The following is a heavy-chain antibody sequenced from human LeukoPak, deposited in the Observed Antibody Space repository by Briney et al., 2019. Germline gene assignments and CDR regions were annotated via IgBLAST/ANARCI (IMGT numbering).Heavy chain of an antibody. CDR3: ARGRPYRRIQLWLTGPFDY. J-gene: IGHJ4*02. CDR2: INHSGST. Sequence: PSETLSLTCAVYGGSFSGYYWSWIRQPPGKGLEWIGEINHSGSTNYNPSLKSRVTMSVDTSKNQSSLKLSSVTAADTAVYYCARGRPYRRIQLWLTGPFDYWGQGTLVTVSS. D-gene: IGHD5-18*01. CDR1: GGSFSGYY. V-gene: IGHV4-34*01.